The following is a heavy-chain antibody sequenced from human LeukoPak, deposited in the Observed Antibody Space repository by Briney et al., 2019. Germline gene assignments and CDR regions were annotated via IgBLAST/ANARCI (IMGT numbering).Heavy chain of an antibody. CDR3: TRDRVGLWWFN. CDR1: GSTSGDDA. J-gene: IGHJ4*02. Sequence: GGSLRLSCTASGSTSGDDALNWFRQAPGKGLEWVGFIRSKTYGGTTEYAASVRGRFTISRDDSKSIAYLQMNSLKTEDTAVYYCTRDRVGLWWFNWGQGTLVTVSS. D-gene: IGHD2-21*01. V-gene: IGHV3-49*03. CDR2: IRSKTYGGTT.